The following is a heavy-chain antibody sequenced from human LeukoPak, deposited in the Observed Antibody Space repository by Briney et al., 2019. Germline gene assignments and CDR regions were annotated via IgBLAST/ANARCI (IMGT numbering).Heavy chain of an antibody. J-gene: IGHJ4*02. D-gene: IGHD5-18*01. CDR2: INGSGGST. V-gene: IGHV3-23*01. CDR3: AKRIQSAMATGY. CDR1: GFTFSSYA. Sequence: PGGSLRLSCAASGFTFSSYAMSWVRQAPGKGLEWVSDINGSGGSTYYADSVKGRFTISRDNSKNTLCLQMNSLRAEDTAVYYCAKRIQSAMATGYWGQGTLVTVSS.